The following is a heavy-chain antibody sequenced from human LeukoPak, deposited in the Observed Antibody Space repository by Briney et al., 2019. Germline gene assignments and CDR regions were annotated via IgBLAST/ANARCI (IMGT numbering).Heavy chain of an antibody. CDR1: GFTFSSAS. D-gene: IGHD4-17*01. CDR2: SSSSSSYI. J-gene: IGHJ4*02. V-gene: IGHV3-21*01. Sequence: PGGSLTPSRAASGFTFSSASMNWARQAPGKGLEWVSSSSSSSSYIYYADAVKGRFTISRDNAKNSLYLKMNRLRSEHTAVYYCARSRDYGDYYPEYWGEGTLVTVSS. CDR3: ARSRDYGDYYPEY.